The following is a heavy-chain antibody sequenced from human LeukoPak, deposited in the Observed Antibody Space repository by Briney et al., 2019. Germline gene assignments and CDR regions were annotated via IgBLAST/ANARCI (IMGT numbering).Heavy chain of an antibody. CDR2: IYYSGST. J-gene: IGHJ4*02. CDR3: ARSLLGIWNYFDF. Sequence: SETLSLTCTDSGGSITSYYWNWIRQPPGKGLEWIGYIYYSGSTNYNPSLKSRVTISVDTSKNQFSLKLSSVTAADTAVYYCARSLLGIWNYFDFWGQGTLVTVSS. CDR1: GGSITSYY. V-gene: IGHV4-59*08. D-gene: IGHD7-27*01.